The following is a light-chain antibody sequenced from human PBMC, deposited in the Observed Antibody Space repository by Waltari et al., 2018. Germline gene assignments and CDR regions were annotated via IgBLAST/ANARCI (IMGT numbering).Light chain of an antibody. J-gene: IGLJ1*01. Sequence: QSVLTQPPSVSGAPGQRVTISCTGTTYTIGPNYDCHRYPQLPGTAPRLLIYGNDKRPSGVPDRFSASRSGNSASLAITGLQAEDEADYYCHSHDSSLSAVFGTGTKLTVL. CDR1: TYTIGPNYD. CDR2: GND. CDR3: HSHDSSLSAV. V-gene: IGLV1-40*01.